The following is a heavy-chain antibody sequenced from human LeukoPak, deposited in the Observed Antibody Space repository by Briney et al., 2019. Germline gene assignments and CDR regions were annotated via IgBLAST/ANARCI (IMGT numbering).Heavy chain of an antibody. CDR3: VRACGGDCYLADY. CDR2: ISSSSSYI. D-gene: IGHD2-21*02. V-gene: IGHV3-21*01. CDR1: GFTFSSYS. Sequence: GGSLRLSCAASGFTFSSYSMSWVRQAPGKGLEWVSSISSSSSYIYYADSVKGRFTISRDYAKNSLYLQMNSLRAEDTAVYYCVRACGGDCYLADYWGQGALVTVSS. J-gene: IGHJ4*02.